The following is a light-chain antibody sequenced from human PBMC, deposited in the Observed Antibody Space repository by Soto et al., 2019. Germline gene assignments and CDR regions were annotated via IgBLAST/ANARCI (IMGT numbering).Light chain of an antibody. J-gene: IGKJ2*01. CDR3: QHYGSSPPYT. CDR2: GAS. Sequence: EIVLTQSPGTLSLSPGESATLSCRASQRVDSSHIAWYRQKPGQAPWLLIYGASNRATGIPDRFSGSGSGTDSTLTISRLEAEDSAVYYCQHYGSSPPYTFGQGTKLKIK. V-gene: IGKV3-20*01. CDR1: QRVDSSH.